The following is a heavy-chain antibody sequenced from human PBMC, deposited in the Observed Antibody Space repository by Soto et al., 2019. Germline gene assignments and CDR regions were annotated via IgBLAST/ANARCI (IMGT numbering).Heavy chain of an antibody. CDR1: GYTFTGYY. D-gene: IGHD3-16*02. Sequence: ASVKVSCKASGYTFTGYYMHWVRQAPGQGLEWMGRINPNSGGTNYAQKFQGWVTMTRDTSISTAYMELSRLRSDDTAVYYCARGPITFGGVIVGFDYWGQGTLVTVSS. CDR3: ARGPITFGGVIVGFDY. V-gene: IGHV1-2*04. J-gene: IGHJ4*02. CDR2: INPNSGGT.